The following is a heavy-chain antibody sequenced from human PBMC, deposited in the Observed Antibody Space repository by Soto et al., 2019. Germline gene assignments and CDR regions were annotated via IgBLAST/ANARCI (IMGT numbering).Heavy chain of an antibody. CDR2: IIPIFGSA. CDR1: GGTFSSYA. V-gene: IGHV1-69*12. CDR3: ARDTVVVAARYNWFDP. D-gene: IGHD2-15*01. Sequence: QVQLVQSGAEVKKPGSSVKVSCKASGGTFSSYAISWVRQAPGQGLEWMGGIIPIFGSANYAQKFQGRVTITADESTSTAYMELSSLRSEDTAVYYCARDTVVVAARYNWFDPWGQGTLVTVSS. J-gene: IGHJ5*02.